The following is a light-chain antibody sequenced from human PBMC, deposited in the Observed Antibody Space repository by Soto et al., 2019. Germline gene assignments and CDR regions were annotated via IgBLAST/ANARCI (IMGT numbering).Light chain of an antibody. Sequence: QSALTQPPSASGSPGQSVTISCTGTSTDVGEYNYVSWYQHHPGKAPKLLIYEVFRRPLGVPDRFSGPKSGNTASLTVSGLQAEDEADYYCSSYAGRDSWRFGGGTKLTVL. J-gene: IGLJ3*02. CDR3: SSYAGRDSWR. CDR1: STDVGEYNY. V-gene: IGLV2-8*01. CDR2: EVF.